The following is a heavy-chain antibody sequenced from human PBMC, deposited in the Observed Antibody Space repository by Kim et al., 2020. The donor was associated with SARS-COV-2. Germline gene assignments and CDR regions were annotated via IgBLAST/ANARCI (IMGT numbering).Heavy chain of an antibody. CDR2: IIPIFGTA. CDR3: ASFGIAATGSGNWFDP. D-gene: IGHD6-13*01. J-gene: IGHJ5*02. Sequence: SVKVSCKASGGTFSSYAISWVRQAPGQGLEWMGGIIPIFGTANYAQKFQGRVTITADESTSTAYMELSSLRSEDTAVYYCASFGIAATGSGNWFDPWGQGTLVTVSS. CDR1: GGTFSSYA. V-gene: IGHV1-69*13.